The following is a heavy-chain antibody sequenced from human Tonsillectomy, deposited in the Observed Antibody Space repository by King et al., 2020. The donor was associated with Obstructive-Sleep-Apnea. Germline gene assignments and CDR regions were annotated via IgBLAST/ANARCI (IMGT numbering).Heavy chain of an antibody. CDR2: ISSRSSYI. J-gene: IGHJ4*02. D-gene: IGHD3-22*01. Sequence: QLVQSGGGLVKPGGSLRLSCAASGFSFSDYYMSWIRQAPGKGLEWVSCISSRSSYISYADSVKGRFTISRDNAKNSLHLQMNSLTAEDTAVYFCARAKSYYETRGHDYWGRGTRVTIPS. CDR3: ARAKSYYETRGHDY. CDR1: GFSFSDYY. V-gene: IGHV3-11*06.